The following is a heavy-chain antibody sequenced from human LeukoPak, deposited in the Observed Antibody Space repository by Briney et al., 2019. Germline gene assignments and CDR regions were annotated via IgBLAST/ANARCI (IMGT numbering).Heavy chain of an antibody. Sequence: AASVKVSCKASGYTFTGYYMHWVRQAPGQGLEWMGWINPNSGGTNYAQKFQGRVTLTRDMSISTAYMELSRLRSDDTAVYYCARVSLYDRSGSLEYWGQGTLVTVSS. CDR2: INPNSGGT. V-gene: IGHV1-2*02. CDR1: GYTFTGYY. D-gene: IGHD3-22*01. J-gene: IGHJ4*02. CDR3: ARVSLYDRSGSLEY.